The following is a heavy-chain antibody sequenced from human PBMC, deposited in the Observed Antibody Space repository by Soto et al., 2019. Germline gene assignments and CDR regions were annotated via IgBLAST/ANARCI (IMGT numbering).Heavy chain of an antibody. D-gene: IGHD2-2*01. J-gene: IGHJ6*02. V-gene: IGHV3-30*18. CDR2: ISYDGSNK. Sequence: PGGSLRLSCAASGFTFSSYGMHWVRQAPGKGLEWVAVISYDGSNKYYADSVKGRFTISRDNSKNTLYLQMNSLRAEDTAVYYCAKSQYQLLSSDYYYYYGMDVWGQGTTVTVSS. CDR3: AKSQYQLLSSDYYYYYGMDV. CDR1: GFTFSSYG.